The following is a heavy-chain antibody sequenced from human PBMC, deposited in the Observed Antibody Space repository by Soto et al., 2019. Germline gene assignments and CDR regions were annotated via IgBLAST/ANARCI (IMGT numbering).Heavy chain of an antibody. J-gene: IGHJ5*02. Sequence: GESLKISCKGSGYSFTSYWIGWVRQMPGKGLEWMGIIYPGDSDTRYSPSFQGQVTISADKSISTAYLQWSSLKASDIAMYYCARGSTVTFLYNWFDPWGQGTLVTVSS. V-gene: IGHV5-51*01. CDR2: IYPGDSDT. CDR1: GYSFTSYW. CDR3: ARGSTVTFLYNWFDP. D-gene: IGHD4-4*01.